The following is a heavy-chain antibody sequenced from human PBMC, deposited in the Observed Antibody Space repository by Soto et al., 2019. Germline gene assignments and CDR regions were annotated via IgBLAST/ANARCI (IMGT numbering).Heavy chain of an antibody. CDR3: ARDRGYCSGGSCYSISYGMDV. V-gene: IGHV3-11*06. J-gene: IGHJ6*02. CDR1: GFTFSDYY. CDR2: ISSSSSYT. D-gene: IGHD2-15*01. Sequence: GGSLRLSCAASGFTFSDYYMSWIRQAPGKGLEWVSYISSSSSYTNYADSVKGRFTISRGNAKNSLYLQMNSLRAEDTAVYYCARDRGYCSGGSCYSISYGMDVWGQGTTVTVSS.